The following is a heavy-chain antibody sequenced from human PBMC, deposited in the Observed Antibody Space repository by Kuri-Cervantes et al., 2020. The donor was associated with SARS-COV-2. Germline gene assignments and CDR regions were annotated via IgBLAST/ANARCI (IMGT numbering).Heavy chain of an antibody. D-gene: IGHD5-12*01. CDR1: GFTFSYYG. CDR3: ARNRVDASLASSWAQVRTSNAMDV. CDR2: VRRDGSNY. V-gene: IGHV3-30*02. Sequence: GESLKISCAASGFTFSYYGMHWVRQAPGKGLEWVGFVRRDGSNYYYADSVKGRFTISRDNAKNSLYLQMNTLRAEDTAVYYCARNRVDASLASSWAQVRTSNAMDVWGQGTTVTVSS. J-gene: IGHJ6*02.